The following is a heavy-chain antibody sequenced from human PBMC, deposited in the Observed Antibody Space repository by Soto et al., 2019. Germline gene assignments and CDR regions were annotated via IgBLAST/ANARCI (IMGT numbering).Heavy chain of an antibody. CDR2: LIPLFGST. V-gene: IGHV1-69*12. CDR1: GGTFSTYA. J-gene: IGHJ4*02. CDR3: ARALYDSSTYEDY. D-gene: IGHD3-22*01. Sequence: QVQVVQSGAEVKKPGSSVKVSCKASGGTFSTYAVIWVRQAPGQGLEWMGGLIPLFGSTNYAQKFQGRVSIPADESSSSAYMELSSLRFEDTAMYYCARALYDSSTYEDYWGQGTLVTVTS.